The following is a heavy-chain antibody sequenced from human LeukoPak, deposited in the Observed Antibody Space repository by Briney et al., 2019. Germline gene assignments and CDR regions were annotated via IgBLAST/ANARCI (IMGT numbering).Heavy chain of an antibody. J-gene: IGHJ4*02. V-gene: IGHV3-33*01. D-gene: IGHD5-12*01. CDR1: GFTFSSYG. CDR3: ARDRRSGYDWSFDY. CDR2: ICYAGRNK. Sequence: GGSLRLSCAASGFTFSSYGMHWIRQAPGKGLDLVAVICYAGRNKYSVDSVKGRFTISRDNSKNKLYLQMISLITEETAVYYFARDRRSGYDWSFDYWGQGTLVSVPS.